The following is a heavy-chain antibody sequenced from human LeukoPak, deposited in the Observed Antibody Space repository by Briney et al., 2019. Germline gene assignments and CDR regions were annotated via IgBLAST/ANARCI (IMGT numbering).Heavy chain of an antibody. J-gene: IGHJ4*02. Sequence: PGGSLRLSCAASGFTFSGYTMHWVRQAPGKGLEWVAVISYDGGNEYYVDSVKGRFTISRDNSKNTLYLQMNSLRPEDTAVYYCARDLNGSGDYWGQGTLVTVSS. CDR3: ARDLNGSGDY. CDR1: GFTFSGYT. V-gene: IGHV3-30-3*01. CDR2: ISYDGGNE. D-gene: IGHD3-10*01.